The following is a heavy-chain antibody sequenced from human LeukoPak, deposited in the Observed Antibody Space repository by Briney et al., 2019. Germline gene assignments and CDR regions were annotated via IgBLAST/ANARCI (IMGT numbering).Heavy chain of an antibody. D-gene: IGHD6-13*01. CDR1: GCSISSFY. CDR2: IYYSGNS. CDR3: ARHGTRGMNLNWFDP. Sequence: MSSEPLSLTCTVSGCSISSFYWIGTRQPPGKGLEGIGYIYYSGNSRYNTSLKSRVTISVDTSKNQFSLKVSSVTAADTAVYYCARHGTRGMNLNWFDPWGQGTLVTVSS. J-gene: IGHJ5*02. V-gene: IGHV4-59*01.